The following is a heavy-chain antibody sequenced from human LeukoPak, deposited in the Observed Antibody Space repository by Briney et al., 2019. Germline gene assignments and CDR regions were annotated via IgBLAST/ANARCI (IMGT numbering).Heavy chain of an antibody. Sequence: SETLSLTCAVYGGSFSGYYWSWIRQPPGKGLEWIGEINHSGSTNYNPSLKSRVTISVDTSKNQFSLKLSSVTAADTAVYYCASLICGGDCHPDYYYYYTAVGGKGPTAPVPS. CDR2: INHSGST. J-gene: IGHJ6*03. CDR1: GGSFSGYY. CDR3: ASLICGGDCHPDYYYYYTAV. D-gene: IGHD2-21*01. V-gene: IGHV4-34*01.